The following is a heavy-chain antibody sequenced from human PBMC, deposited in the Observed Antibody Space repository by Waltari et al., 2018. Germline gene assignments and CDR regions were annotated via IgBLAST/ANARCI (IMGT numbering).Heavy chain of an antibody. Sequence: QLQLQESGPGLVKPSETLSLTCTVSGGSISSSSYYCGWIRQPPGKGLECIGSIYYSGSTYYNPSLKSRVTISVDTSKNQFSLKLSSVTAADTAVYYCARHKYSSAFDIWGQGTMVTVSS. CDR2: IYYSGST. CDR1: GGSISSSSYY. J-gene: IGHJ3*02. D-gene: IGHD4-4*01. V-gene: IGHV4-39*01. CDR3: ARHKYSSAFDI.